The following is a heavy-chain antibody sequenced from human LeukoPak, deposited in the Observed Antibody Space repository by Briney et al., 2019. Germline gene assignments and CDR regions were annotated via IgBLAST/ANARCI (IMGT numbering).Heavy chain of an antibody. Sequence: AGGSLRLSCAASGFTFSNSPMHWVRQAPGKGLEWVSLISYDGSNKYYADSVKGRFTISRDNSKNTLYLQMDSLRAEDTAVYYCARGGYDSSGYYGQLDYWGQGTLVTVSS. D-gene: IGHD3-22*01. CDR1: GFTFSNSP. V-gene: IGHV3-30*04. J-gene: IGHJ4*02. CDR3: ARGGYDSSGYYGQLDY. CDR2: ISYDGSNK.